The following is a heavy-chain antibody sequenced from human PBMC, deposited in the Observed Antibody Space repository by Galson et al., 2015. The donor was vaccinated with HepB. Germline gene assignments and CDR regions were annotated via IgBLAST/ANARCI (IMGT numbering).Heavy chain of an antibody. CDR1: GFTFSTYS. Sequence: SLRLSCAASGFTFSTYSMNWVRQAPGKGLEWVSSISSSSSYIYYADSVKGRFTISRDNPRNSLYLQMNSLRAEDTAVYYCARDYRGCYFDYWGQGTLVTVSS. J-gene: IGHJ4*02. D-gene: IGHD2-8*02. CDR2: ISSSSSYI. V-gene: IGHV3-21*01. CDR3: ARDYRGCYFDY.